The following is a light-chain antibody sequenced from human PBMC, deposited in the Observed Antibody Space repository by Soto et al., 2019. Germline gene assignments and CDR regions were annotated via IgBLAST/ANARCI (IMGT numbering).Light chain of an antibody. CDR2: AAS. Sequence: DIQMTQSPSSLSASVGDRVTITCRASQSISSYLNWYQQKPGKAPELLIYAASSLQSGVPSRFSGSGSGTDFTLTISSLQPEDFATYYCQQSYSALTFGGGTKVDIK. CDR1: QSISSY. CDR3: QQSYSALT. J-gene: IGKJ4*01. V-gene: IGKV1-39*01.